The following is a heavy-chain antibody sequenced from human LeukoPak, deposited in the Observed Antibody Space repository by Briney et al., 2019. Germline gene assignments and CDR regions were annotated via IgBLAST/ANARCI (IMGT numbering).Heavy chain of an antibody. J-gene: IGHJ5*02. CDR1: GYTFTSYY. D-gene: IGHD3-3*01. CDR3: ARLEGNYDFWSGYDPKWFDP. CDR2: INPSGGST. Sequence: ASVKVSCKASGYTFTSYYMHWVRQAPGQGLEWMGIINPSGGSTSYAQKFQGRVTMTRDTSTSTVYMELSSLRSEDTAVYYCARLEGNYDFWSGYDPKWFDPWGQGTLVTVSS. V-gene: IGHV1-46*01.